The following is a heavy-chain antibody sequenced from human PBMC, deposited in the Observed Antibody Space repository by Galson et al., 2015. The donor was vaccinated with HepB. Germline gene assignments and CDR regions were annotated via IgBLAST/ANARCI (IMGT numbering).Heavy chain of an antibody. Sequence: ETLSLTCSVSGGSIGSSNWWSWVRQPPGKGLEWIGKIYHAGSTNYNPSLRSRVTISVDKSNNQFSLKLNSVTAADTAVYYCARVARGMVIDFWGQGTLVTVSS. CDR1: GGSIGSSNW. V-gene: IGHV4-4*02. D-gene: IGHD2-8*01. CDR2: IYHAGST. CDR3: ARVARGMVIDF. J-gene: IGHJ4*02.